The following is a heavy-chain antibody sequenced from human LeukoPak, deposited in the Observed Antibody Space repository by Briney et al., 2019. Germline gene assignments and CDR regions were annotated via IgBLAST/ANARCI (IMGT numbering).Heavy chain of an antibody. CDR3: ARDRPAAIDWNWFDP. J-gene: IGHJ5*02. CDR2: IKQDGSEK. Sequence: PGGSLRLSCAASGFTFSSYWMSWVRQAPGKGLEWVANIKQDGSEKYYVDSVKGRFTISRDNAKNSLYLQMNSLRAEDTAVYYCARDRPAAIDWNWFDPWGQGTLVTVSP. D-gene: IGHD2-2*01. CDR1: GFTFSSYW. V-gene: IGHV3-7*01.